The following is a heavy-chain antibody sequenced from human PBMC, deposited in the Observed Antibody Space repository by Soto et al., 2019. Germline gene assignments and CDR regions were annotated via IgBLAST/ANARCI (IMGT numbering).Heavy chain of an antibody. CDR3: ARGRTWFAP. Sequence: EAQLVESGGALVQPGGSLRLSCGVSGFTFSSYWMSWVRQAPGKGLEWVANIKEDGSETDYVDSVKGRFTISRDNAKNSVSLQMNSLRGERTAVYYCARGRTWFAPWGQGTLVTVSS. CDR1: GFTFSSYW. V-gene: IGHV3-7*01. CDR2: IKEDGSET. J-gene: IGHJ5*02.